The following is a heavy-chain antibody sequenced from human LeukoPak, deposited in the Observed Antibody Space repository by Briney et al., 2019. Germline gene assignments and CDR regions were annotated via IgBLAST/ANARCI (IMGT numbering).Heavy chain of an antibody. Sequence: SETLSLTCTVSGGSISSSSYYWGWIRQPPGKGLEWIGSIYYSGSTYYDPSLKSRVTISVDTSKNQFSLKLSSVTAADTAVYYCARDGILSRGWFDPWGQGILVTVSS. J-gene: IGHJ5*02. V-gene: IGHV4-39*07. CDR3: ARDGILSRGWFDP. D-gene: IGHD2-21*01. CDR1: GGSISSSSYY. CDR2: IYYSGST.